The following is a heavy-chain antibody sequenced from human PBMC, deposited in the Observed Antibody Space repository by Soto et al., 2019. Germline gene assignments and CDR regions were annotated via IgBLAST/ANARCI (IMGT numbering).Heavy chain of an antibody. Sequence: SETLSLTCTVSGDSISNAACYWGWIRQPPGKGLEWIGSIHNSGSTYFNPSLKSRVTISVDTSKNQFSLKLSSVTAADTAVYFCTRRSRWYYYGTASYYNLWFDSWGQGTLVTVSS. CDR3: TRRSRWYYYGTASYYNLWFDS. CDR1: GDSISNAACY. J-gene: IGHJ5*01. D-gene: IGHD3-10*01. V-gene: IGHV4-39*01. CDR2: IHNSGST.